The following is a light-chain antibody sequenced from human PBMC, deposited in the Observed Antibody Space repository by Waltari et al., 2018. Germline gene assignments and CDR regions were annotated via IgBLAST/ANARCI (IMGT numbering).Light chain of an antibody. Sequence: QSVLTQPTSVSGTPGQRVTISCSGRSSTVGSNTVIWYQQLPGTAPKLLIYAKNRRPSWVPVLRSVATSVASASLAISRLQPSEEADYSCAAWDDRLEGWVFGGGTKLTVL. CDR2: AKN. CDR3: AAWDDRLEGWV. J-gene: IGLJ3*02. V-gene: IGLV1-44*01. CDR1: SSTVGSNT.